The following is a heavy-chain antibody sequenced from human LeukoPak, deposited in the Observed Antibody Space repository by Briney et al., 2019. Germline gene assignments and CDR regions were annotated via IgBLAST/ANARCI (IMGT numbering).Heavy chain of an antibody. J-gene: IGHJ4*02. CDR3: ARDPFEL. D-gene: IGHD1-26*01. CDR1: GFPLSNHW. V-gene: IGHV3-7*01. CDR2: ITQGGTDK. Sequence: GGSLRLSCAASGFPLSNHWMTWVRQAPGKGLEWVATITQGGTDKFYVDSVKGRFTISGDDAKNSLYLQMNSLRAEDTAVYYCARDPFELWGQGTLVTVSS.